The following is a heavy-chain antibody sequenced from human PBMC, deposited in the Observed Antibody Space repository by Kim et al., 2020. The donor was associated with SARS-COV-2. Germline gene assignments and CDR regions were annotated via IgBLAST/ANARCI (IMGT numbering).Heavy chain of an antibody. J-gene: IGHJ5*02. CDR2: INAGNGNT. V-gene: IGHV1-3*01. Sequence: ASVKVSCKASGYIFTTYAMPWVRQAPGQRLEWMGWINAGNGNTKYSQKFQGRVTITRDTSASTAYMELSSLRSEDTAVYYCATIKYGSGSYSGPWGQGTLVTVSS. CDR1: GYIFTTYA. D-gene: IGHD3-10*01. CDR3: ATIKYGSGSYSGP.